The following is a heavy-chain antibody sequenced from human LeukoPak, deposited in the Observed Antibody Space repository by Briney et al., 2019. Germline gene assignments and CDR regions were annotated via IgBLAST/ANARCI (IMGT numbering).Heavy chain of an antibody. CDR1: GGSIRSSSYY. CDR3: ARQVLEMTAMYAFDI. J-gene: IGHJ3*02. D-gene: IGHD5-24*01. V-gene: IGHV4-39*01. Sequence: SETLSLTCTASGGSIRSSSYYWGWIREPPGKGLERLGSIYYDGSPYYNPSLKSRVTISVDTSKNQFSLKVRSVTAADTAVYYCARQVLEMTAMYAFDIWGQGTIVTVSS. CDR2: IYYDGSP.